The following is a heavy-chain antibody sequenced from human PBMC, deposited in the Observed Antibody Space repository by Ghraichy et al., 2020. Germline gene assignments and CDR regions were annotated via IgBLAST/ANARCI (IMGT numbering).Heavy chain of an antibody. Sequence: SVKVSCKASGGTFSSYSTSWVRQAPRQGLEWMGGIIPIFGTANYAQKFQGRVTITADESTSTAYMELSSLRSEDTAVYYCARDRHGGNRGNDAFDIWGQGTLFAVSS. J-gene: IGHJ3*02. D-gene: IGHD4-23*01. V-gene: IGHV1-69*13. CDR2: IIPIFGTA. CDR1: GGTFSSYS. CDR3: ARDRHGGNRGNDAFDI.